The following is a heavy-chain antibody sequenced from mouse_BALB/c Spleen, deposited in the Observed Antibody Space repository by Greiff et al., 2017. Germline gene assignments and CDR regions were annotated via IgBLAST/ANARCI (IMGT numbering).Heavy chain of an antibody. CDR2: IWGGGST. D-gene: IGHD3-1*01. J-gene: IGHJ4*01. CDR1: GFSLSRYS. CDR3: ARNLGSSGYYYYAMDY. V-gene: IGHV2-6-4*01. Sequence: VKLVESGPGLVAPSQSLSITCTVSGFSLSRYSVHWVRQPPGKGLEWLGMIWGGGSTDYNSALKSRLSISKDNSKSQVFLKMNSLQTDDTAMYYCARNLGSSGYYYYAMDYWGQGTSVTVSS.